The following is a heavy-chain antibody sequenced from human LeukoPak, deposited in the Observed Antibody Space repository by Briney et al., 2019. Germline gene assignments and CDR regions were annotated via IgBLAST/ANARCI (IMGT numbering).Heavy chain of an antibody. Sequence: GGSLRLSCAASGFTFSSYAMSWVRQAPGKGLEWVSAMSGSGGSTYYADSVKGRFTISRDNSKNTLYLQMNSLRDEDTAVYYCARKTTSYTTPDYWGQGTLVTVSS. CDR1: GFTFSSYA. CDR3: ARKTTSYTTPDY. D-gene: IGHD2-2*02. CDR2: MSGSGGST. J-gene: IGHJ4*02. V-gene: IGHV3-23*01.